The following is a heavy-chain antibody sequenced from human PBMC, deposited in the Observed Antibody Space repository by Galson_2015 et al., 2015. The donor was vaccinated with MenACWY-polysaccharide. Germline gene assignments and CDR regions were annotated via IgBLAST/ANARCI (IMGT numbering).Heavy chain of an antibody. CDR3: ARGYSAYD. CDR2: IKSDGSST. Sequence: SLRLSCAASGFTFSTYWLHWVRQAPGKGLVWVSRIKSDGSSTNYAASVKGRFTISRDNAKNTLYLQMNSLRAEDTALYYCARGYSAYDWGQGTLVTVSA. J-gene: IGHJ4*02. CDR1: GFTFSTYW. V-gene: IGHV3-74*01. D-gene: IGHD5-12*01.